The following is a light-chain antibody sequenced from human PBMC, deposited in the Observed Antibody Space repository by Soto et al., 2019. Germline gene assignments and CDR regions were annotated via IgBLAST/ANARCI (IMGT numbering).Light chain of an antibody. CDR3: CSYADGNVL. J-gene: IGLJ2*01. V-gene: IGLV2-23*01. Sequence: QSALTQPASVSGSPGQSITISCTGTSSDVGSYNLVSWYHQHPGKAPKLMIYEGSKRPSGVSNRFSGSKSGNTASLTISGLQAEDEADYYCCSYADGNVLFGGGTKLTVL. CDR1: SSDVGSYNL. CDR2: EGS.